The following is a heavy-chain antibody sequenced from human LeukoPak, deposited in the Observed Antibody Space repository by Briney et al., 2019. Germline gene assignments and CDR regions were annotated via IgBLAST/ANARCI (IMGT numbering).Heavy chain of an antibody. D-gene: IGHD6-13*01. Sequence: SETLSLTCAVYGGSFSGYYWSWIRQPPGKGLEWIGEINHSGSTNYNPSLQSRVTISVDTSKNQFSLTLSSVTAADTAVYYCARGGSYSRGYYYYYMDVWCKGTTVTVSS. CDR1: GGSFSGYY. J-gene: IGHJ6*03. CDR2: INHSGST. V-gene: IGHV4-34*01. CDR3: ARGGSYSRGYYYYYMDV.